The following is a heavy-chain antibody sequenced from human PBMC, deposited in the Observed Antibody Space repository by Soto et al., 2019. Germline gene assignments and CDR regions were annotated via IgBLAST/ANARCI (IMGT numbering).Heavy chain of an antibody. Sequence: PGESLKISCKGSGYSFTSYWISWVRQMPGKGLEWMGRIDPSDSYTNYSPSFQGHVTISADKSISTAYLQWSSLKASDTAMYDWAMDIVVVPAAIFSLGMDVRRPGTTVTVCS. J-gene: IGHJ6*01. CDR3: AMDIVVVPAAIFSLGMDV. V-gene: IGHV5-10-1*01. CDR2: IDPSDSYT. CDR1: GYSFTSYW. D-gene: IGHD2-2*02.